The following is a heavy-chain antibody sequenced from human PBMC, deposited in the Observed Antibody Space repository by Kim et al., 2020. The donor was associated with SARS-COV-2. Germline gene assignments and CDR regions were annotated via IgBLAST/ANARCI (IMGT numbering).Heavy chain of an antibody. CDR3: AHLRSYYYDSSGYYSSYYGMDV. Sequence: SGPTLVNPTQTLTLTCTFSGFSLSTSGVGVGWIRQPPGKALEWLALIYWDDDKRYSPSLKSRLTITKDTSKNQVVLTMTNMDPVDTATYYCAHLRSYYYDSSGYYSSYYGMDVWGQGTTVTVSS. CDR1: GFSLSTSGVG. D-gene: IGHD3-22*01. J-gene: IGHJ6*02. CDR2: IYWDDDK. V-gene: IGHV2-5*02.